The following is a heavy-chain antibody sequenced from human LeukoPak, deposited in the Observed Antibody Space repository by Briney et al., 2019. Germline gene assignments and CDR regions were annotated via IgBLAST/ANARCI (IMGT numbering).Heavy chain of an antibody. CDR2: IWYDGKNK. Sequence: GALRLSCAASGFTFSNYGMHWVRQAPGKGLEWVAVIWYDGKNKYYADSVKGRFTVSRDTSKNTLNLQMNSLRAEDTAIYYCARSLPYGTTWYGRSDFWGQGTLVTVSS. CDR1: GFTFSNYG. J-gene: IGHJ4*02. D-gene: IGHD6-13*01. V-gene: IGHV3-33*01. CDR3: ARSLPYGTTWYGRSDF.